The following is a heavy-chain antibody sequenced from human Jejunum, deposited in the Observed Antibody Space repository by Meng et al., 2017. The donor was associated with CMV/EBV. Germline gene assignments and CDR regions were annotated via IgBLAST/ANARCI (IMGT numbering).Heavy chain of an antibody. D-gene: IGHD1-26*01. Sequence: GQLVESGSRGKKPGASVKVSCKASGYTFTNYGITWVRQAPGQGLEWMGWISAYNGNTNYAQTLQGRLTMTTDTSTSTAYMELRSLRSDDTAVYYCARVEVGITSGDYWGQGTLVTVSS. CDR1: GYTFTNYG. CDR3: ARVEVGITSGDY. CDR2: ISAYNGNT. V-gene: IGHV1-18*01. J-gene: IGHJ4*02.